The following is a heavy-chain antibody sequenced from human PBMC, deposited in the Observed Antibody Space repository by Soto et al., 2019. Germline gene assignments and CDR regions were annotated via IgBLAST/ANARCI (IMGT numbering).Heavy chain of an antibody. CDR1: GFTVSSNY. CDR2: IYSGGST. D-gene: IGHD3-3*01. Sequence: GSLRLSCAASGFTVSSNYMSWVRQAPGKGLEWVSVIYSGGSTYYADSVKGRFTISRDNSKNTLYLQMNSLRAEDTAVYYCARDFWSGYYSWGFMDVWGKGTTVTVS. V-gene: IGHV3-66*01. CDR3: ARDFWSGYYSWGFMDV. J-gene: IGHJ6*03.